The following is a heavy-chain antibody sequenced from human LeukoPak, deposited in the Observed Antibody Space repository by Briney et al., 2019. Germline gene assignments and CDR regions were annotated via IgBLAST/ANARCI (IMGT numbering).Heavy chain of an antibody. CDR3: ARGGYGTSYYYYYYMDV. Sequence: GSLRLSCTVSGFTLSSYGMSWTRQAPGKGLEWIGEINHSGSTNYNPSLKSRVTISVDTSKNQFSLKLSSVTAADTAVYYCARGGYGTSYYYYYYMDVWGKGTTVTVSS. J-gene: IGHJ6*03. CDR2: INHSGST. V-gene: IGHV4-34*01. D-gene: IGHD5-18*01. CDR1: GFTLSSYG.